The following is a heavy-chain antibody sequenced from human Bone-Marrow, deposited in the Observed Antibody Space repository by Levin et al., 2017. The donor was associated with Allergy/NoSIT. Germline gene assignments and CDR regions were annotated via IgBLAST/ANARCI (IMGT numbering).Heavy chain of an antibody. D-gene: IGHD4-17*01. V-gene: IGHV4-39*01. J-gene: IGHJ6*02. Sequence: PSETLSLTCIVSGGSISSSSYYWGWIRQPPEKGLEWIGSIFYSGSTYYNPSLKSRVTISVDTSKKHISLSLSSVTAADTAVYYCARQRGAHGDYVKYFGMDAWGQGTTVIVSS. CDR2: IFYSGST. CDR1: GGSISSSSYY. CDR3: ARQRGAHGDYVKYFGMDA.